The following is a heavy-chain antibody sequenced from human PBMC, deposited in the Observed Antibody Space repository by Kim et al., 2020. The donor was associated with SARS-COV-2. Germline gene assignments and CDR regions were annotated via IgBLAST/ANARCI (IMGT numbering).Heavy chain of an antibody. CDR1: GGSISSSSYY. CDR3: AREACSGSSGYYYYYGMDV. J-gene: IGHJ6*02. Sequence: SETLSLTCTVSGGSISSSSYYWGWIRQPPGKGLEWIGSIYYSGSTYYNPSLKSRVTISVDTSKNQFSLKLSSVTAADTAVYYCAREACSGSSGYYYYYGMDVWGQGTTVTVSS. V-gene: IGHV4-39*07. CDR2: IYYSGST. D-gene: IGHD3-10*02.